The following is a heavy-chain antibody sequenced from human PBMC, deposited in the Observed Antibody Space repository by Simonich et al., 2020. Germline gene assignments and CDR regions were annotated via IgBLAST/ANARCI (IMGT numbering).Heavy chain of an antibody. CDR1: GYTFTGYY. J-gene: IGHJ3*02. Sequence: QVQLVQSGAEVKKPGASVKVSCKASGYTFTGYYMHWFEQAPGQGLEWMGWINPNSGGTNYAQKLQGRVTMTRETSISTAYMELSRLRSDDTAVYYCARARLYSSSHAFDIWGQGTMVTVSS. CDR3: ARARLYSSSHAFDI. D-gene: IGHD6-6*01. V-gene: IGHV1-2*02. CDR2: INPNSGGT.